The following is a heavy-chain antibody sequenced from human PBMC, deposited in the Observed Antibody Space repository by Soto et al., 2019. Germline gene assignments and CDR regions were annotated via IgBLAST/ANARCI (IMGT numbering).Heavy chain of an antibody. J-gene: IGHJ4*02. V-gene: IGHV4-59*08. D-gene: IGHD6-19*01. CDR2: MFHTGNT. Sequence: SETLSLTCTVSGGSITSNFWSWVRQPPGKGLEWIGYMFHTGNTDYNPSLKSRVSISADTSKNRLSLIIDSVTAADTAVYYCARGSGWLDYWGQGTLVTVS. CDR3: ARGSGWLDY. CDR1: GGSITSNF.